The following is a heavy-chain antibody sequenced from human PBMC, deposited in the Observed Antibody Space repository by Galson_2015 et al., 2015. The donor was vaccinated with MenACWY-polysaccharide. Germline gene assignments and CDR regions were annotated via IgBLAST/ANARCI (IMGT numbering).Heavy chain of an antibody. V-gene: IGHV3-7*01. CDR2: IKQDGSEK. Sequence: SLRLSCAASAFTFSDYWMSWVRQAPGKGLEWVANIKQDGSEKYYVDSVKGRFTISRDNAENSLYLQMNSLRVEDTAVYYCATVKPLSRSFDYWGQGTLVTVSS. CDR1: AFTFSDYW. D-gene: IGHD2/OR15-2a*01. J-gene: IGHJ4*02. CDR3: ATVKPLSRSFDY.